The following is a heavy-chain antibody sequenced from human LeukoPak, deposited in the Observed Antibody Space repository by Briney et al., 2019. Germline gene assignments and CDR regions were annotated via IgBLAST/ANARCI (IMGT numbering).Heavy chain of an antibody. J-gene: IGHJ4*02. CDR3: TRDRARAGGEILDY. CDR1: GFTFSSYA. V-gene: IGHV3-23*01. CDR2: ISGSGGST. D-gene: IGHD3-10*01. Sequence: GGSLRLSCAASGFTFSSYAMSWVRQAPGKGLEWVSAISGSGGSTYYADSVKGRFTISRDNSKNTLYLQMNSLRDEDTAMYYCTRDRARAGGEILDYWGQGTLVTVSS.